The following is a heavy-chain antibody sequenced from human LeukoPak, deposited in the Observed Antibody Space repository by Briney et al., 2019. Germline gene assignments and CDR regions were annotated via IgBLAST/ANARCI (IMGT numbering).Heavy chain of an antibody. V-gene: IGHV4-59*08. D-gene: IGHD1-14*01. Sequence: SETLSLTCTVSGGSISSYYWSWIRQPPGKGLEWIGYIYYSGRTNYNPSLKSRVTISVDTSKNQFSLKLSSVTAADPAVYYCARSRAEYYFDYWGQGTLVTVSS. CDR3: ARSRAEYYFDY. CDR1: GGSISSYY. CDR2: IYYSGRT. J-gene: IGHJ4*02.